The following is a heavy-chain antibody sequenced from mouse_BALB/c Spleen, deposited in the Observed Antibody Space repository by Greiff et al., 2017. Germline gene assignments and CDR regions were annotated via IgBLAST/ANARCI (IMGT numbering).Heavy chain of an antibody. D-gene: IGHD2-3*01. V-gene: IGHV14-4*02. CDR1: GFTFKDYY. CDR2: IDPENGDT. J-gene: IGHJ2*01. Sequence: VQLQQSGAELVRPGASVKLSCTASGFTFKDYYMYWVQQRPEQGLEWIGWIDPENGDTEYAPKFQGKTTMTADTSSNTAYLQLSSLTSEDTAVSYSYADYDGYYGSDYWGQGTTLTVSS. CDR3: YADYDGYYGSDY.